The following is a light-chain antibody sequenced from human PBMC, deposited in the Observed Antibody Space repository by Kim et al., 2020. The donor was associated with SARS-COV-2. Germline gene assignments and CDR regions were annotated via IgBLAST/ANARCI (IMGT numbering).Light chain of an antibody. V-gene: IGLV2-23*02. CDR2: EVT. J-gene: IGLJ2*01. Sequence: QSASVSGSPGQSITISCTGTSSDVGSSNFVSWYQQHPDKAPKLMIYEVTKRPSGVSNRFSGSKSGNTASLTISGLRAEDEADYYCCSYAGSTTLIFGGGTQLTVL. CDR3: CSYAGSTTLI. CDR1: SSDVGSSNF.